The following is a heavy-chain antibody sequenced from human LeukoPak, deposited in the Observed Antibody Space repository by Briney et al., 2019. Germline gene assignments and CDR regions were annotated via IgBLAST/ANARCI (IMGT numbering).Heavy chain of an antibody. V-gene: IGHV6-1*01. CDR3: ARVAYAVAVV. Sequence: SQTLSLTCAISGDSVSSNIAAWSWVRQSPWRGLEWLGRTYYRSKWKNDYAESVKSRINISPDTSKNQFSLQLNSVTPEDTAVYYCARVAYAVAVVWGQGTQVTVSS. CDR1: GDSVSSNIAA. CDR2: TYYRSKWKN. D-gene: IGHD2-2*01. J-gene: IGHJ4*02.